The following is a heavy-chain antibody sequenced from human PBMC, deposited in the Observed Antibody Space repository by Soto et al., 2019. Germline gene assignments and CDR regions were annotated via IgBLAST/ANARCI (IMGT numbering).Heavy chain of an antibody. CDR1: GYAFTGYY. D-gene: IGHD5-18*01. J-gene: IGHJ4*02. V-gene: IGHV1-2*02. CDR3: ATRYSYVHF. Sequence: VASVKVSGKSSGYAFTGYYIHWVRQAPGQGLEWMGWINPNSGDTNYAQKFQGRVTMTRDTSFSTAYMELSSLGSDDTAVYYCATRYSYVHFWGQGTLVTVSS. CDR2: INPNSGDT.